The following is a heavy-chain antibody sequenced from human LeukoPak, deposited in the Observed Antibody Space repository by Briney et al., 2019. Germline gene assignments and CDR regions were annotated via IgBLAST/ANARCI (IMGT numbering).Heavy chain of an antibody. CDR3: ARKLRSSSWSVWFDP. D-gene: IGHD6-13*01. J-gene: IGHJ5*02. V-gene: IGHV4-34*01. Sequence: SETLSLTCAVYGGSFSGYYWSWIRQPPGKGLEWIGEINHSGSTNYNPSLKSRVTISVDTSKNQFSLKLSSVTAADTAVYYCARKLRSSSWSVWFDPWGQGTLVTVSS. CDR2: INHSGST. CDR1: GGSFSGYY.